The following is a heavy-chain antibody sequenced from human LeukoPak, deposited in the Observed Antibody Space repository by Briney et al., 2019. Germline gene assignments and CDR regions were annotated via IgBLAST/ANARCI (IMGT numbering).Heavy chain of an antibody. CDR1: GGSFSGYY. V-gene: IGHV4-34*01. J-gene: IGHJ6*02. CDR2: INHSGST. CDR3: ARQGGSGYYGMDV. Sequence: SETLSLTCAVYGGSFSGYYWSWIRQPPGKGLEWIGEINHSGSTNYNPSLKSRVTISVDTSKNQFSLKLSSVTAADTAVYYCARQGGSGYYGMDVWGQGTTVTVSS. D-gene: IGHD6-19*01.